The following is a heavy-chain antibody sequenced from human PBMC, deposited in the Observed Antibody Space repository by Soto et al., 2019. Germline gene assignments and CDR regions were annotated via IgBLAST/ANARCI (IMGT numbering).Heavy chain of an antibody. CDR1: GYTFTGYY. CDR2: INPNSGGT. J-gene: IGHJ6*02. V-gene: IGHV1-2*02. CDR3: AREEYSSSWGLRNYYYGMDV. D-gene: IGHD6-13*01. Sequence: ASVEVSCKASGYTFTGYYMHWVRQAPGQGLEWMGWINPNSGGTNYAQKFQGRVTMTRDTSISTAYMELSRLRSDDTAVYYCAREEYSSSWGLRNYYYGMDVWGQGTTVTVSS.